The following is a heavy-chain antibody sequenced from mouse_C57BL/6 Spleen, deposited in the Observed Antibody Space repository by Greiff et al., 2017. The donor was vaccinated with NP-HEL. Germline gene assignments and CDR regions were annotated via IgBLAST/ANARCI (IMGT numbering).Heavy chain of an antibody. J-gene: IGHJ2*01. Sequence: EVQRVESGGGLVQPGGSLSLSCAASGFTFTDYYMSWVRQPPGKALEWLGFIRNKANGYTSEYSASVKGRFTISRDNSQSILYLQMNALSAEDSATYYCARSGRYFDYWGQGTTLTVSS. D-gene: IGHD3-3*01. V-gene: IGHV7-3*01. CDR2: IRNKANGYTS. CDR1: GFTFTDYY. CDR3: ARSGRYFDY.